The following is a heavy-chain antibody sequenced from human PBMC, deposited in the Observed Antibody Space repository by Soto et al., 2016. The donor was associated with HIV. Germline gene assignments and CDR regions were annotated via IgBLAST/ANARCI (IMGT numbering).Heavy chain of an antibody. CDR2: ISGSGDST. CDR1: GFTFSSYA. D-gene: IGHD3-16*01. Sequence: EVQLLESGGGLVQPGGSLRLSCTASGFTFSSYAMSWVRQAPGKGLEWVSIISGSGDSTFYADSVKGRFTISRDNSKDTLYLQMNSLRAEDTAIYYCAKSFGPGDYWGQGTLVTVSS. J-gene: IGHJ4*02. CDR3: AKSFGPGDY. V-gene: IGHV3-23*01.